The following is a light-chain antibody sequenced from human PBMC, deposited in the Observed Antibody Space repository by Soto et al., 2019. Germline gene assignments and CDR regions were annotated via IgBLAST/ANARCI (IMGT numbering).Light chain of an antibody. CDR1: ESIRSY. Sequence: DIQMTQSPSSLSASVGDTVTITCRASESIRSYLNWYQQKPGKAPKVLIFGASTLQSGVPSRFSGSGSGTDFTLTISSLQPEDFATYYCQQSYSTPRFTFGPGTKVDIK. CDR2: GAS. J-gene: IGKJ3*01. CDR3: QQSYSTPRFT. V-gene: IGKV1-39*01.